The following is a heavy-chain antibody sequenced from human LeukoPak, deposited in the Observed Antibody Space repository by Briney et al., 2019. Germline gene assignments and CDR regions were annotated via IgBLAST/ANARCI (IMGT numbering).Heavy chain of an antibody. Sequence: SVKVSCKASGGTFSSYAISWVRQAPGQGLEWMGGIIPIFGTANYAQKFQGRVTITTDESTSTAYMELSSLRSEGTAVYYCARTIFGVVITHYYYYYMDVWGKGTTVTVSS. V-gene: IGHV1-69*05. CDR3: ARTIFGVVITHYYYYYMDV. CDR2: IIPIFGTA. CDR1: GGTFSSYA. D-gene: IGHD3-3*01. J-gene: IGHJ6*03.